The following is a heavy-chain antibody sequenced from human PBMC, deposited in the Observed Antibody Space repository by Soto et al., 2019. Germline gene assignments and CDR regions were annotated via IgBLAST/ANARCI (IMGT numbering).Heavy chain of an antibody. CDR3: ARLVYDTRLNYMYFDF. Sequence: SETLSLTCAVSGVSISSGNWWTWARQTPQRGLEYIGEIFHDGTANYYPSFERRVALSVEPSKNQFSLKLTSVTAADTAIYFCARLVYDTRLNYMYFDFWGQGALVTVSS. D-gene: IGHD3-10*01. V-gene: IGHV4-4*02. CDR1: GVSISSGNW. CDR2: IFHDGTA. J-gene: IGHJ4*02.